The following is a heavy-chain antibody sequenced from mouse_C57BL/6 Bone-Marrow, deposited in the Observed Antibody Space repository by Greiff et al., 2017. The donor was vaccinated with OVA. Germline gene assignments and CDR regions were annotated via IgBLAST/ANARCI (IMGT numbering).Heavy chain of an antibody. CDR3: TRSYSNYGDFDY. V-gene: IGHV1-15*01. Sequence: VQLQQSGAELVRPGASVTLSCKASGYTFTDSEMHWVKQTPVHGLEWIGAIDPKTGGTASNPQFKGKAILTADKSSTTAYMELRSLTSEASAVYYCTRSYSNYGDFDYWGQGTTLTVSS. J-gene: IGHJ2*01. CDR1: GYTFTDSE. CDR2: IDPKTGGT. D-gene: IGHD2-5*01.